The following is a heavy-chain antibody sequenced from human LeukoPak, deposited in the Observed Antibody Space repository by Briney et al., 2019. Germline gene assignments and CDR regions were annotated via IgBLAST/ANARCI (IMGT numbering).Heavy chain of an antibody. J-gene: IGHJ3*02. D-gene: IGHD1-1*01. CDR1: GGTFRRFA. CDR3: ASFGMEIYAFDI. CDR2: MNPNSGNT. V-gene: IGHV1-2*02. Sequence: ASVKVSCKASGGTFRRFAMSWVRQAPGQGLEWMGWMNPNSGNTGYAQKFQGRVTMTRDTSISTAYMELSRLRSDDTAVYYCASFGMEIYAFDIWGQGTMVTVSS.